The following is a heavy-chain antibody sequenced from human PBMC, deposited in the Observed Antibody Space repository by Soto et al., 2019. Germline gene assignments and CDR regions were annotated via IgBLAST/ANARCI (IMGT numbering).Heavy chain of an antibody. Sequence: QVQLVESGGGVVQPGRSLRLSCAASGFTFRSYAMHWVRQAPGKGLECVAVIAYDGSNKFYRDYVRGRFTISRDNSENTLYLQINRLRYEDTAVYYCARGDREDIAGVIGVRPGEYGVDVWGQGTTVTVSS. CDR1: GFTFRSYA. J-gene: IGHJ6*02. CDR3: ARGDREDIAGVIGVRPGEYGVDV. V-gene: IGHV3-30-3*01. CDR2: IAYDGSNK. D-gene: IGHD2-15*01.